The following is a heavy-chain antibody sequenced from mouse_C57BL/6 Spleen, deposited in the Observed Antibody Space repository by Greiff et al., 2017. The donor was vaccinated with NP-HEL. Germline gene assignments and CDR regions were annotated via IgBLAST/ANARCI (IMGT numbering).Heavy chain of an antibody. Sequence: VQLQQSGPVLVKPGASVKMSCKASGYTFTDYYMNWVKQSHGKSLEWIGVINPYNGGTSYNQKFKGKATLTVDKSSSTAYMELNSLTSEDSAVYYCARKNLDGYPHYYAMDYWGQGTSVTVSS. CDR1: GYTFTDYY. CDR3: ARKNLDGYPHYYAMDY. CDR2: INPYNGGT. J-gene: IGHJ4*01. D-gene: IGHD2-3*01. V-gene: IGHV1-19*01.